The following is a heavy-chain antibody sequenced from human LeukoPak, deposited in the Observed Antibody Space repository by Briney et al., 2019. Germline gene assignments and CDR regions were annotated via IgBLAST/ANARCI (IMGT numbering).Heavy chain of an antibody. V-gene: IGHV3-30*03. D-gene: IGHD3-16*01. CDR1: GFTLSSYW. CDR2: ISYDGSIQ. CDR3: ARERGEGRTRNFDY. Sequence: PGGSLRLSCVASGFTLSSYWMSWVRQAPGKGLDWVTTISYDGSIQYYSDSVKGRFTISRDNSKNTLYLQMNSLKPEDTAMYYCARERGEGRTRNFDYWGQGTLVTVSS. J-gene: IGHJ4*02.